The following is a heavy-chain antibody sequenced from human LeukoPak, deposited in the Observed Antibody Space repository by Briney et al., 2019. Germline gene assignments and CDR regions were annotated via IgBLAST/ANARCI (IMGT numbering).Heavy chain of an antibody. J-gene: IGHJ5*02. D-gene: IGHD6-13*01. V-gene: IGHV3-48*01. CDR3: ARGGSSWQYNWFDP. CDR1: RFTFSSYE. CDR2: ISSSSSTI. Sequence: GGSLRLSCAASRFTFSSYEMNWVRQAPGKGLEWVSYISSSSSTIYYADSVKGRFTISRDNAKNSLYLQMNSLRAEDTAVYYCARGGSSWQYNWFDPWGQGTLVTVSS.